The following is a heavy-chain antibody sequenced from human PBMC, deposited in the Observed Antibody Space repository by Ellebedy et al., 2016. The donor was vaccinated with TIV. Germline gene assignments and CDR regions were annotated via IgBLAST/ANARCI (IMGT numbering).Heavy chain of an antibody. V-gene: IGHV3-48*04. D-gene: IGHD3-10*01. CDR3: ARSITLVRGVSGLGWFDP. CDR1: GFTFNNFG. Sequence: GESLKISCAASGFTFNNFGMNWVRQAPGKGLECISYISSSGSTIYYADSVKGRFTISRDNSNNSLYLQMNSLRAEDTAVYYCARSITLVRGVSGLGWFDPWGQGTPVTVSS. CDR2: ISSSGSTI. J-gene: IGHJ5*02.